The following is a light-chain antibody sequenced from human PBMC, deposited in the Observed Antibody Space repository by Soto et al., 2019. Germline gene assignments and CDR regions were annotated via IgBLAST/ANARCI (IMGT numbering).Light chain of an antibody. CDR2: AAS. V-gene: IGKV1-39*01. CDR1: QSISSY. J-gene: IGKJ3*01. CDR3: QQSYSTLRN. Sequence: DIQMTQSPSSLSASVGDRVTITCRASQSISSYLNWYQQKPGKAPKLLIYAASSLQSGVPSRFSGSGSGIDFTLTISSLQPEDFATYYCQQSYSTLRNFGPGTKVDIK.